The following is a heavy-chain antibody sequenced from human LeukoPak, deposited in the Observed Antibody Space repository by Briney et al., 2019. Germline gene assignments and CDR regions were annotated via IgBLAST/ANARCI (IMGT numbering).Heavy chain of an antibody. J-gene: IGHJ5*02. Sequence: PGGSLRLSCEASGFTFSSYAMSWVRQAPGKGLEWVSGIIDSGDITYYANSVKGRFTISRDNSKNTLYLQMNSLRAEDTAVYYCAKAPSCPSCYIGSGWFDPWGQGTLVTVSS. CDR1: GFTFSSYA. CDR3: AKAPSCPSCYIGSGWFDP. D-gene: IGHD2-2*02. CDR2: IIDSGDIT. V-gene: IGHV3-23*01.